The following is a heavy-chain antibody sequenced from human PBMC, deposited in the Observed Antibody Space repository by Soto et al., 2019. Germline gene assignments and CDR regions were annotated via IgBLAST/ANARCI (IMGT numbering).Heavy chain of an antibody. V-gene: IGHV4-59*08. CDR1: GGSISSYY. CDR2: IYYSGST. D-gene: IGHD3-10*01. CDR3: ARARITMVRGVIAPFDY. J-gene: IGHJ4*02. Sequence: PSETLSLTCTVSGGSISSYYWSWIRQPPGKGPEWIGYIYYSGSTNYNPSLKSRVTISVDTSKNQFSLKLSSVTAADTAVYYCARARITMVRGVIAPFDYWGQGTLVTVSS.